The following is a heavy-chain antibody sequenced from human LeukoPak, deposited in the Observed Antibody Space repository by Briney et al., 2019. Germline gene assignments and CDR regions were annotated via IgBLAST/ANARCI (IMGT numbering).Heavy chain of an antibody. D-gene: IGHD3-10*01. Sequence: TSETLSLTCTLSGDSINSSVYYWSWIRQHPGKGLEWIGYIYYSGSTYYNPSLKSRVTISVDTSKNQFSLKLSSVTAADTAVYYCARKSTGWFGELSTNYGMDVWGQGTTVTVSS. CDR1: GDSINSSVYY. J-gene: IGHJ6*02. CDR3: ARKSTGWFGELSTNYGMDV. V-gene: IGHV4-31*03. CDR2: IYYSGST.